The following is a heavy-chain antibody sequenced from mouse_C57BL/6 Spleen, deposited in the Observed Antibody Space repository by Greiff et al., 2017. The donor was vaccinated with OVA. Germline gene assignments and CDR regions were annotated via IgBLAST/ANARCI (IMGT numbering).Heavy chain of an antibody. V-gene: IGHV1-80*01. CDR2: IYPGDGDT. Sequence: QVQLQQSGAELVKPGASVKISCKASGYAFSSYWMNWVKQRPGKGLEWIGQIYPGDGDTNYNGKFKGKATLTADKSSSTAYMQLSSLTSEDSAVYFCARGGAQAYAMDYWGQGTSVTVSS. CDR3: ARGGAQAYAMDY. D-gene: IGHD3-2*02. J-gene: IGHJ4*01. CDR1: GYAFSSYW.